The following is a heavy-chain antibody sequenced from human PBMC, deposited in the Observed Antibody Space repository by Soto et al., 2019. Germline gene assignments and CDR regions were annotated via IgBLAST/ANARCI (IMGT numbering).Heavy chain of an antibody. CDR1: GGSFSGYY. V-gene: IGHV4-34*01. J-gene: IGHJ4*02. CDR2: INHSGST. CDR3: ARFLGGSSTK. Sequence: QVQLQQWGAGLLKPSETLSLTCAVYGGSFSGYYWSWIRQPPGKGLEWIGEINHSGSTNYNPSLKRRATISVDTSKNQFSLKLSSVTAADTAVYYCARFLGGSSTKWGQGTLVTVSS. D-gene: IGHD2-15*01.